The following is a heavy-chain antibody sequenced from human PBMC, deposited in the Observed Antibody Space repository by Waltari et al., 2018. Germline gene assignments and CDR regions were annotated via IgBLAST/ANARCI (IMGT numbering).Heavy chain of an antibody. Sequence: QVQLQQWGAGLLKPSETLSLTCAVYGGSFSGYYWSWIRQPTGKGLEWIGEITHRGSHNHKPAPKSRVTKIVETAKNQFSPKLSSLTAADPAVYYLSRGRIWTITNAEDFDYWGQGTLVTVSS. J-gene: IGHJ4*02. CDR2: ITHRGSH. CDR3: SRGRIWTITNAEDFDY. V-gene: IGHV4-34*01. CDR1: GGSFSGYY. D-gene: IGHD3-3*01.